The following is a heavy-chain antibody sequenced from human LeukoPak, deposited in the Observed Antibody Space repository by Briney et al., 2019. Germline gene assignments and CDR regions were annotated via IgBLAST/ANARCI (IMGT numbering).Heavy chain of an antibody. CDR3: ATVKYYYDSSGYNFDY. CDR2: SDPEDGET. V-gene: IGHV1-24*01. CDR1: GYTLTELS. J-gene: IGHJ4*02. Sequence: ASVKVSCKVSGYTLTELSMHWVRQAPGKGLEWMGGSDPEDGETIYAQKFQGRVTMTEDTSTDTAYMELSSLRSEDTAVYYCATVKYYYDSSGYNFDYWGQGTLVTVSS. D-gene: IGHD3-22*01.